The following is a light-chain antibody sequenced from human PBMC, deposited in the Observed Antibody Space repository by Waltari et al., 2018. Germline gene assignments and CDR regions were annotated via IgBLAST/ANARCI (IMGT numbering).Light chain of an antibody. Sequence: QSALTQPASVSGSPGQSITIPCTGTSSDVGGHPYVSWYQQHPGEAPKLIIYDVSSRPSGVSPRFSASRSGNTASLTISGLRTEDEADYYCSSYSSVTNVVFGGGTKLTVL. CDR3: SSYSSVTNVV. CDR1: SSDVGGHPY. CDR2: DVS. V-gene: IGLV2-14*01. J-gene: IGLJ2*01.